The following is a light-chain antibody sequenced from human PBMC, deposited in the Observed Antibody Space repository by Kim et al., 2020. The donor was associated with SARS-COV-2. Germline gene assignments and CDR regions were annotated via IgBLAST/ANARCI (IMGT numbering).Light chain of an antibody. Sequence: DIQMTQSPSSLSASVGDRVTITCRASQRISSYLNWYQQQPGKAPKLLIYAASSLQSGVPSRFSGSGSGTDFTLTISSLQPEDFATYYCQQSYSTPPLFGQGTKLEI. CDR2: AAS. J-gene: IGKJ2*01. CDR1: QRISSY. V-gene: IGKV1-39*01. CDR3: QQSYSTPPL.